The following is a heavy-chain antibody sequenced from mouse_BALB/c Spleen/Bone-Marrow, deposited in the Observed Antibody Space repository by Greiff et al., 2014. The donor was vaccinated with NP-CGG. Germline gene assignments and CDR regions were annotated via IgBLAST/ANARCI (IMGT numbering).Heavy chain of an antibody. CDR3: ARHHRYAYYFDY. V-gene: IGHV1S130*01. CDR2: IHPNSGNT. J-gene: IGHJ2*01. D-gene: IGHD2-14*01. CDR1: GYTFTNSW. Sequence: QVQLQQSGSVLVRPGASVKLSCKASGYTFTNSWIHWAKQRPGQGLEWIGEIHPNSGNTNYNEKFKRKATLTVDTSSSTGYVDLSSLTSEDSAVYYCARHHRYAYYFDYWGQGTTLTVSS.